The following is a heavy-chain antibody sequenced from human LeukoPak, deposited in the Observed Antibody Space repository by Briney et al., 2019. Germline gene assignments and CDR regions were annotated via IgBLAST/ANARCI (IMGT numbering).Heavy chain of an antibody. CDR1: GYTFTSYD. CDR3: ARGRYPYYYGSGSYDY. D-gene: IGHD3-10*01. CDR2: MNPNSGNT. V-gene: IGHV1-8*03. Sequence: ASVKVSCKASGYTFTSYDINWVRQATGQGLEWMGWMNPNSGNTGYAQKFQGRVTITRNTSISTAYMELSSLRSEDTAVYYCARGRYPYYYGSGSYDYWGQGTLVTVSS. J-gene: IGHJ4*02.